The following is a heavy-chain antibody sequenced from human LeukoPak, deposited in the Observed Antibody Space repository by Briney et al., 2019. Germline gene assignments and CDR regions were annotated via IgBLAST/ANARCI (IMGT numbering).Heavy chain of an antibody. CDR1: GFIFNNYA. CDR2: ITWNSGTI. V-gene: IGHV3-9*01. J-gene: IGHJ5*02. D-gene: IGHD6-13*01. CDR3: AKDAAAGVGGWFDP. Sequence: QPGGSLRLSCAASGFIFNNYAMHWVRQAPGKGLEWVSGITWNSGTIGYADSVKGRFIISRDNVKNSLYLQMNSLRPEDTALYYCAKDAAAGVGGWFDPWGQGTLVTVSS.